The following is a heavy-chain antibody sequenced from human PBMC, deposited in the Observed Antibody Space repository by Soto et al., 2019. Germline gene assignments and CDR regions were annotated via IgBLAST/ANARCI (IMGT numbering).Heavy chain of an antibody. CDR1: GGTFSSFA. J-gene: IGHJ3*02. CDR3: ARETRSPGDAFDI. Sequence: ASVKVSCKASGGTFSSFAISWVRQAPGQGLEWMGGIIPIFDTPNYAQKLQGRVTITADESTSTAYMELSSLRSEDTAMYYCARETRSPGDAFDIWGQGTMVTV. V-gene: IGHV1-69*13. D-gene: IGHD1-7*01. CDR2: IIPIFDTP.